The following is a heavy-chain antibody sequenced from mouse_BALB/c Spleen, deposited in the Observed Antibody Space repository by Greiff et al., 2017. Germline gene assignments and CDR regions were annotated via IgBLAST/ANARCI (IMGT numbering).Heavy chain of an antibody. CDR3: ASVYYRYGENYAMDY. CDR2: ISYSGST. V-gene: IGHV3-2*02. CDR1: GYSITSDYA. D-gene: IGHD2-14*01. J-gene: IGHJ4*01. Sequence: VQLKESGPGLVKPSQSLSLTCTVTGYSITSDYAWNWIRQFPGNKLEWMGYISYSGSTSYNPSLKSRISITRDTSKNQFFLQLNSVTTEDTATYYCASVYYRYGENYAMDYWGQGTSVTVSS.